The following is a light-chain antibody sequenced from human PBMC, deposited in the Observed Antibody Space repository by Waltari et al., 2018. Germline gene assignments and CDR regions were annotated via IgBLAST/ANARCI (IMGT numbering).Light chain of an antibody. J-gene: IGKJ4*01. CDR1: QTIRSW. CDR3: QQYNSYLYT. Sequence: DIQMTQSPSTLSASVGDRVTITCRASQTIRSWLAWYQQKPGKAPKLRIYAASSLQSGVPSRFSGSGSGTDFTLTISSLQPDDFATYYCQQYNSYLYTFGGGSRVEIK. CDR2: AAS. V-gene: IGKV1-5*01.